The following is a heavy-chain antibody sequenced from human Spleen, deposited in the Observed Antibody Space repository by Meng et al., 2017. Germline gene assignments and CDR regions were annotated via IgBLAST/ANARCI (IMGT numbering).Heavy chain of an antibody. D-gene: IGHD4-11*01. CDR1: GGSFSDYY. Sequence: VQPKRGGAGLLKPSEPLSLTCVVSGGSFSDYYWSWIRQPPGKGLEWIGEINHSGSTNYNPSLESRATISVDTSQNNLSLKLSSVTAADSAVYYCARGPTTMAHDFDYWGQGTLVTVSS. CDR3: ARGPTTMAHDFDY. V-gene: IGHV4-34*01. CDR2: INHSGST. J-gene: IGHJ4*02.